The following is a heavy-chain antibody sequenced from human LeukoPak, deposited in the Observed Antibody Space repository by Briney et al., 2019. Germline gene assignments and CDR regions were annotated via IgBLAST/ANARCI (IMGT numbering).Heavy chain of an antibody. CDR1: GFTFSSHT. Sequence: GGSLRLSCAASGFTFSSHTMTWVRQAPGKGLEFVSSINSGSNFIYHADSVRGRFTISRDDAKNSLYPQMDSLRAEDTAVYYCARDFTQVDYWGQGTLVTVSS. CDR2: INSGSNFI. J-gene: IGHJ4*02. V-gene: IGHV3-21*01. D-gene: IGHD2-15*01. CDR3: ARDFTQVDY.